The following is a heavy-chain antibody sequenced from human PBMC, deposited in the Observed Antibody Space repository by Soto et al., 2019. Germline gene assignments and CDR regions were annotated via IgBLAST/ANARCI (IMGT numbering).Heavy chain of an antibody. J-gene: IGHJ4*02. Sequence: TFYADSVKGRFTISRDNSKNTLYLQMNSLSAEDTAVYYCARRSSGWYFDYWGQGTLVTVSS. CDR2: T. D-gene: IGHD6-19*01. CDR3: ARRSSGWYFDY. V-gene: IGHV3-23*01.